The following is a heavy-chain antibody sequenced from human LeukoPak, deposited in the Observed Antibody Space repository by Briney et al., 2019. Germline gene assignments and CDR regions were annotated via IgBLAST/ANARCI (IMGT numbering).Heavy chain of an antibody. D-gene: IGHD1-26*01. CDR3: RGRYRYSYDY. CDR1: GYIFTDHF. J-gene: IGHJ4*02. Sequence: ASVKVSCKASGYIFTDHFFHWVRQAPGQGPEWMGWIRPTDGATKVAQKFQGRVTLTRDTSISTVYMEMSGLRFDDTAMYCARGRYRYSYDYWGQGTLVTVSS. V-gene: IGHV1-2*02. CDR2: IRPTDGAT.